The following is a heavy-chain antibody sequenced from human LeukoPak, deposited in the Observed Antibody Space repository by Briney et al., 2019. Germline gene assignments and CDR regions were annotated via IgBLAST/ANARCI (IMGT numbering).Heavy chain of an antibody. CDR3: ATFNMIPRLGLYYYYYMDV. J-gene: IGHJ6*03. Sequence: GASVKVSCKASGYTFTSYYMHWVRQAPGQGLEWMGIINPSGGSTSYAQKFQGRVTMTRDTSTSTVYMELSSLRSEDTAVYYCATFNMIPRLGLYYYYYMDVWGKGTTVTVSS. CDR1: GYTFTSYY. CDR2: INPSGGST. D-gene: IGHD3-16*01. V-gene: IGHV1-46*01.